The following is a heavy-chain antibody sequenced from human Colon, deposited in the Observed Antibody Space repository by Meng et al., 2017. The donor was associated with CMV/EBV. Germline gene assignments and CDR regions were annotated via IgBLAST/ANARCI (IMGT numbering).Heavy chain of an antibody. CDR1: GYTFTGHH. D-gene: IGHD2-2*01. Sequence: ASVKVSCKASGYTFTGHHMHWVRQVPGQGLEWMGWINCNSGGTKYAQKFQGRVTMTRDMSIGTAYMELSRLTSDDTAVYYCARDLVVVIPDDLWGQGTLVTVSS. V-gene: IGHV1-2*02. CDR2: INCNSGGT. J-gene: IGHJ5*02. CDR3: ARDLVVVIPDDL.